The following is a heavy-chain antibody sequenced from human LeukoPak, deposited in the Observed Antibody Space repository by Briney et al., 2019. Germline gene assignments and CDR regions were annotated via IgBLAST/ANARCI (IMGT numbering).Heavy chain of an antibody. CDR2: IRHDESNE. CDR3: AKPLPGVAAAGTNAFDI. CDR1: GFTFSSYG. V-gene: IGHV3-30*02. D-gene: IGHD6-13*01. J-gene: IGHJ3*02. Sequence: GGSLRLSCAASGFTFSSYGMHWVRQAPGKGQEWVALIRHDESNEYYADSVKGRFTISRDNSKNILYLQMNSLRVDDTAMYYCAKPLPGVAAAGTNAFDIWGQGTMVTVSS.